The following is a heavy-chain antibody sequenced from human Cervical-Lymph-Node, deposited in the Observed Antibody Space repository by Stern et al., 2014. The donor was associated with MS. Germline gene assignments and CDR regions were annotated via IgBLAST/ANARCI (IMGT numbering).Heavy chain of an antibody. CDR3: ARLREGNITRDY. D-gene: IGHD3-16*01. CDR2: INTNTGIP. Sequence: VQLVQSGSELKKPGASVKVSCKASGYTFTHYGINWVRQAPGQGLEWMGWINTNTGIPTYAQAFTGRFVFSFDASVSTAYLHISNLKADDTAIYYCARLREGNITRDYWGPGTLVTVSS. J-gene: IGHJ4*02. CDR1: GYTFTHYG. V-gene: IGHV7-4-1*02.